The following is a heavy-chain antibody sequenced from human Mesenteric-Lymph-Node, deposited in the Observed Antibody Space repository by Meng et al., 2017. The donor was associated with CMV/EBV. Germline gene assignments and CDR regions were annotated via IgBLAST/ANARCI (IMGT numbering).Heavy chain of an antibody. CDR1: GFTVSSNY. V-gene: IGHV3-53*01. CDR3: ARAPSLFGGGMDV. Sequence: GGSLRLSCAASGFTVSSNYMSWVRQAPGKGLEWVSVIYSGGSTYYADSVKGRFTISRDNSKNTLYLQMNSLRAEDTAVYYCARAPSLFGGGMDVWGQGTTVTVSS. CDR2: IYSGGST. J-gene: IGHJ6*02. D-gene: IGHD3-10*01.